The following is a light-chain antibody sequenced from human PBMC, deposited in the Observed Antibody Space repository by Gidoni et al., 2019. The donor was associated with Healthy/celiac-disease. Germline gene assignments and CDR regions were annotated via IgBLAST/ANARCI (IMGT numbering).Light chain of an antibody. CDR3: QAWDSSTWV. J-gene: IGLJ3*02. Sequence: SYELTQPPSVSVPPGKTASIPCSGDKLGDKYACWYQQKPGPSPVLVIYQDSKRPSGIPERFSGSNSGNTATLTISGTQAMDEADYYCQAWDSSTWVFGGGTKLTVL. CDR2: QDS. V-gene: IGLV3-1*01. CDR1: KLGDKY.